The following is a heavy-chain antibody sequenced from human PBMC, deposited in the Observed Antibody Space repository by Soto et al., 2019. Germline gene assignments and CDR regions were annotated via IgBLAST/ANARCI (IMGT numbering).Heavy chain of an antibody. CDR2: IDTSGST. Sequence: SETLSLTCTVSGGSISNYYCNWIRQPAGKGLEWIGRIDTSGSTNYNPSLKSRVTMSVDTSKQEFSLKLSSVTAADTALYYCARGGQDFWSGPFDYWGRGALVTVS. CDR1: GGSISNYY. J-gene: IGHJ4*02. D-gene: IGHD3-3*01. CDR3: ARGGQDFWSGPFDY. V-gene: IGHV4-4*07.